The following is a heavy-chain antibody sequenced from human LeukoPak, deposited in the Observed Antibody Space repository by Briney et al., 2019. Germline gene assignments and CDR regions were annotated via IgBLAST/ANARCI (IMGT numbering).Heavy chain of an antibody. V-gene: IGHV4-61*01. CDR3: ARDEDNSGRYHYYMDV. CDR2: IYHSGST. Sequence: PSETLSLTCTVSGGSVSSGTYYWNWIRQPPGKGLEWIGYIYHSGSTNYNPSLKSRATISVDTSKNQFSLKLSYVTTADTAVYYCARDEDNSGRYHYYMDVWDKGTTVTVSS. D-gene: IGHD3-22*01. CDR1: GGSVSSGTYY. J-gene: IGHJ6*03.